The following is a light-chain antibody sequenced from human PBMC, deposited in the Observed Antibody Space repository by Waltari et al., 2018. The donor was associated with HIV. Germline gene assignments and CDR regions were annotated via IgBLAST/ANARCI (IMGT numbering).Light chain of an antibody. CDR2: EVT. CDR3: TSYISGTSPV. CDR1: DLNDNDY. V-gene: IGLV2-14*01. Sequence: QSALTQPASVSGSPGQSITISCDLNDNDYFSWYQRHPGNAPKVIIYEVTNRPSGLSNRFSGSKSGNTATLTISGLQPEDEADYFCTSYISGTSPVFGRGTRVTVL. J-gene: IGLJ2*01.